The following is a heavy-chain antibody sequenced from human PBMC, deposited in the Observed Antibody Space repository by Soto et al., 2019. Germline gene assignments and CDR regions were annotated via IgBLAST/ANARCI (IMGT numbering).Heavy chain of an antibody. D-gene: IGHD4-4*01. J-gene: IGHJ4*02. Sequence: GGSLRLSCAASGFTFSSYGMHWVRQAPGKGLEWVAVISYDGSNKYYADSVKGRFTISRDNSKNTLYLQMNSLRAEDTAVYYCANYSYSYSRNWGKESPFTAAS. CDR1: GFTFSSYG. CDR3: ANYSYSYSRN. CDR2: ISYDGSNK. V-gene: IGHV3-30*18.